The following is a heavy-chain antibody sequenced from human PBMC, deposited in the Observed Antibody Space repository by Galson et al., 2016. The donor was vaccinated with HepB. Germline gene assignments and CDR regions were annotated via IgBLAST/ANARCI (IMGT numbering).Heavy chain of an antibody. CDR2: INIGGDAT. V-gene: IGHV3-23*01. CDR1: GFTFSIFA. Sequence: SLRLSCAASGFTFSIFAMSWVRQAPGKGLEWVSSINIGGDATYYADSVKGRFTIFRDNSKDTLYLQMNSLRAEDTAVYYCAKEVGTVHPSNWFDPWGQGTLVTVSS. J-gene: IGHJ5*02. D-gene: IGHD1-26*01. CDR3: AKEVGTVHPSNWFDP.